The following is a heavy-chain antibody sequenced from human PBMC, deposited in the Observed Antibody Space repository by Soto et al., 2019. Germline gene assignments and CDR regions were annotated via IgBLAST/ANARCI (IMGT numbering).Heavy chain of an antibody. J-gene: IGHJ5*02. CDR3: AKGSGYP. D-gene: IGHD2-15*01. Sequence: QVQLQESGPGLVKPSKTLSLTCTVSGDSIINHQCYWSWFRQPPGKGLEWIGFIYHSGSTSYNPYLQGRVTISVDTSQNQFSLKLTSVTAADAAVYYCAKGSGYPWGRGTLVTVSS. V-gene: IGHV4-30-4*08. CDR2: IYHSGST. CDR1: GDSIINHQCY.